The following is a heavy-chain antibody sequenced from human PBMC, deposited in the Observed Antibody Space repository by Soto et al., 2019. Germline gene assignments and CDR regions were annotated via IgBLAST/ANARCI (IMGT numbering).Heavy chain of an antibody. CDR3: ARASPYCGGDCYNLPDY. D-gene: IGHD2-21*01. Sequence: NPSETLSLTCNVSGGSISSGTSYWTWIRQHPGEGLEWIGHIYFTGTTYSNPSLRSRLTISVDTSKNQFSLKLSSVTAADTAVYYCARASPYCGGDCYNLPDYWGQGTLVTVSS. CDR2: IYFTGTT. J-gene: IGHJ4*02. V-gene: IGHV4-31*03. CDR1: GGSISSGTSY.